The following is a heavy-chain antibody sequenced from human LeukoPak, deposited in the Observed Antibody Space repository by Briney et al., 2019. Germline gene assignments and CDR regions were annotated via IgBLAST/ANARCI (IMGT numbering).Heavy chain of an antibody. J-gene: IGHJ4*02. CDR3: ARANTYYDFWSGLNY. V-gene: IGHV3-74*01. Sequence: GGSLRLSCAASGFTFSSYWMHWVRQVPGKGLVWVSRMNSDGSSTSYADSVKGRFTISRDNAKNTLYLQMNSLRAEDTAVYYCARANTYYDFWSGLNYWGQGTLVTVSS. CDR2: MNSDGSST. D-gene: IGHD3-3*01. CDR1: GFTFSSYW.